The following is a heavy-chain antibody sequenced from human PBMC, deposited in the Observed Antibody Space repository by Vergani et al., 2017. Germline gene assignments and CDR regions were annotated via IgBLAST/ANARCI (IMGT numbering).Heavy chain of an antibody. Sequence: EVQLVESGGGLVKPGGSLRLSCAASGFTFSSYSMNWVRQAPGKGLEWVANIKQDGSEKYYVDSVKGRFTISRDNAKNSLYLQMNSLRAEDTAVYYCARSYDFWSGYYGAHYYYYYMDVWGKGTTVTVSS. CDR2: IKQDGSEK. CDR1: GFTFSSYS. CDR3: ARSYDFWSGYYGAHYYYYYMDV. J-gene: IGHJ6*03. D-gene: IGHD3-3*01. V-gene: IGHV3-7*01.